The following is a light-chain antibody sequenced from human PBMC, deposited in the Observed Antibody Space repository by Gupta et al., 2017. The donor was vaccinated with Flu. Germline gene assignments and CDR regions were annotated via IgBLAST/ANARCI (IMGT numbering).Light chain of an antibody. CDR1: HSITNY. J-gene: IGKJ4*01. Sequence: DIQMTQSPTSLSAFVGDRITITCRTSHSITNYLNWYQQKPGKAPKLLIYSASTLQSGVPSRFSGSGSGTDFTLTISSLQPEDFATYYCQQSNRTPFIFGGGTKVEIK. CDR3: QQSNRTPFI. CDR2: SAS. V-gene: IGKV1-39*01.